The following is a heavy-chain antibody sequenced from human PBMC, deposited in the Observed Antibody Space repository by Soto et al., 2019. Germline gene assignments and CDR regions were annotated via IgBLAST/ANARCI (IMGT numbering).Heavy chain of an antibody. CDR3: ARGPTDYYDNSGNYFLDP. J-gene: IGHJ4*02. CDR1: GYTFTTYG. CDR2: ISTYNGNT. D-gene: IGHD3-22*01. Sequence: QVQLVQSGAEVKKPGASMKVSCKASGYTFTTYGMSWVRQAPGQGLDWMGWISTYNGNTKYAESLQGRVSMTTDTTTSTAYMELKSLTSDDTAVYYCARGPTDYYDNSGNYFLDPWGQGTLVTVSS. V-gene: IGHV1-18*01.